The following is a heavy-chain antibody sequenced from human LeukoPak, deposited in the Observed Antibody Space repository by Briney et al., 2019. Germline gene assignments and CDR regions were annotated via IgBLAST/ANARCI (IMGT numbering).Heavy chain of an antibody. CDR1: GFTFSSYW. V-gene: IGHV3-74*01. J-gene: IGHJ6*04. CDR2: INSDESST. CDR3: ARGGVRYFNAMDV. D-gene: IGHD3-9*01. Sequence: GGSLRLSCAASGFTFSSYWIDWVRQAPGKGLVWVSRINSDESSTSYADSVKGRFTISRDNAKNTLYLQMNSLSAEDTAVYYCARGGVRYFNAMDVWGKGTTVTVSS.